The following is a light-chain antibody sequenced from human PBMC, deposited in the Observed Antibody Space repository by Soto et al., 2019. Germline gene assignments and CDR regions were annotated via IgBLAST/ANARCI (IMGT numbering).Light chain of an antibody. J-gene: IGKJ4*01. CDR3: QQYNNWPPLT. CDR1: QSVSSN. V-gene: IGKV3-15*01. Sequence: EIVMTQSPATLSVSPGERATLSCRASQSVSSNLAWYQQKPGQAPRLLICGASTRATGIPARFSGSGSGTEFTLPISSMQSEDFAAYYCQQYNNWPPLTFGGGTKVEIK. CDR2: GAS.